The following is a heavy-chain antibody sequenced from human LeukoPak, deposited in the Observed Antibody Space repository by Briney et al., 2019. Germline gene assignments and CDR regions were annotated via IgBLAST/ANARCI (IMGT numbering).Heavy chain of an antibody. V-gene: IGHV3-74*01. D-gene: IGHD5-18*01. Sequence: PGGSLRLSCAASGFTFSSYSMNWVRQAPGKGLVWVSRINSDGSSTSYADSVKGRFTISRDNAKNTLYLQMNSLRAEDTAVYYCARALYSLDPNWFDPWGQGTLVTVSS. CDR3: ARALYSLDPNWFDP. CDR2: INSDGSST. CDR1: GFTFSSYS. J-gene: IGHJ5*02.